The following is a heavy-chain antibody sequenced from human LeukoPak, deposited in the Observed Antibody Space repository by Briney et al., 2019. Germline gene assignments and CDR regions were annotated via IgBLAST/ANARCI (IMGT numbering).Heavy chain of an antibody. Sequence: SETLSLTCTVSGGFLSDYYWSWIRQPPGKGLEWIGSIYYSGSTYYNPSLKSRVTISVDTSKNQFSLKLRSVTAADTAVYYCARDVLWFGELLSPPHFDYWGQGTLVTVSS. CDR3: ARDVLWFGELLSPPHFDY. CDR2: IYYSGST. CDR1: GGFLSDYY. V-gene: IGHV4-59*12. D-gene: IGHD3-10*01. J-gene: IGHJ4*02.